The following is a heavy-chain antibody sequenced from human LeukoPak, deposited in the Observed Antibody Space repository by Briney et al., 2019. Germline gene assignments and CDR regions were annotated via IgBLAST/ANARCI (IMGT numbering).Heavy chain of an antibody. J-gene: IGHJ4*02. Sequence: GGSLRLSCVASGFTFSSYGMHWVRQAPGKGLEWVAFIRYDGSNKYYADSVKGRFTISRDNSKNTLYLQVNSLRAEDTAVYYCAKEEFCSGGSCYPDYWGQGTLVTVSS. CDR2: IRYDGSNK. CDR3: AKEEFCSGGSCYPDY. CDR1: GFTFSSYG. V-gene: IGHV3-30*02. D-gene: IGHD2-15*01.